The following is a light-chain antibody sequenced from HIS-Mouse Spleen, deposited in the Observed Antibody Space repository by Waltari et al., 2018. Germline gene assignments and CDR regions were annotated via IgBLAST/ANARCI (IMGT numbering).Light chain of an antibody. J-gene: IGLJ3*02. CDR2: KDS. CDR3: QSADSSGTGWV. CDR1: AFPNQE. Sequence: SYELTQPPSVSVSPGQTARITCSGNAFPNQEAYWYQQKPGQAPVLVIYKDSERPSGIPERFSGSSSGTTVTLTISGVQAEDEADYYCQSADSSGTGWVFGGGTKLTVL. V-gene: IGLV3-25*03.